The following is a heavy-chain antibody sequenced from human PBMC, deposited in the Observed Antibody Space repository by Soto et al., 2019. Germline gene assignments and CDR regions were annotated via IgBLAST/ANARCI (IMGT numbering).Heavy chain of an antibody. CDR1: GFTFSDYS. J-gene: IGHJ4*02. D-gene: IGHD2-8*01. CDR2: FSRTSTAI. CDR3: VRDVYCTHGLCSTYFFDY. V-gene: IGHV3-48*02. Sequence: EVQLVESGGGLVQPGGSLRLSCVGSGFTFSDYSMNWVRQAPGKGLEWISYFSRTSTAIYHADSVEGRFTISRDDAKNSLYLQMNSLRDDDTAVYYCVRDVYCTHGLCSTYFFDYWGQGTLVAVSS.